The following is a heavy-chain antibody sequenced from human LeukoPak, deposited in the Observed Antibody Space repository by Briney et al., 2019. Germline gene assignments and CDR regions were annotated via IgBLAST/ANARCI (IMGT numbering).Heavy chain of an antibody. CDR2: IRYAGCNK. Sequence: GGCLRVSRVPSRFTFISYGLHGVRPPPRRGREGVAFIRYAGCNKYYADSVKGRFTISRDNSKNTLYLQMNSLRAEDRAVYYCAKDPATGDTNPGFDYWGQGTLVTVSS. J-gene: IGHJ4*02. V-gene: IGHV3-30*02. D-gene: IGHD7-27*01. CDR3: AKDPATGDTNPGFDY. CDR1: RFTFISYG.